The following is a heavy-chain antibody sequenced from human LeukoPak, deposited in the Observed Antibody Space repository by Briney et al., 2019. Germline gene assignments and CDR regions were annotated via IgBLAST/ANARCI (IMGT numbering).Heavy chain of an antibody. V-gene: IGHV3-23*01. Sequence: GRSLRLSCAASGPPFNIYGMSCVRQAPGKWSEWVSRVGGGSDIQYADSVNGRFTVSRGDSKNTVYLKMNSLRAEDTAIYFCAKAATPRTSIWDHFDSWGQGTLVIVSS. CDR1: GPPFNIYG. CDR2: VGGGSDI. D-gene: IGHD1-26*01. CDR3: AKAATPRTSIWDHFDS. J-gene: IGHJ4*02.